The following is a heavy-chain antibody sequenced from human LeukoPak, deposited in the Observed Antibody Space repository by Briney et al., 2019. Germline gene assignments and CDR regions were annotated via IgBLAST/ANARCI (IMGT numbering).Heavy chain of an antibody. D-gene: IGHD3-10*01. V-gene: IGHV3-30*07. CDR2: ISYDGSNK. CDR3: ARDLCREGRWFCAFDI. CDR1: GFTFSSYA. Sequence: GGSLRLSCAASGFTFSSYAMHWVRQAPGKGLEWVAVISYDGSNKYYADSVKGRFTISRDNSKNTLYLQMNSLRAEDTAVYYCARDLCREGRWFCAFDIWGQGTMVTVSS. J-gene: IGHJ3*02.